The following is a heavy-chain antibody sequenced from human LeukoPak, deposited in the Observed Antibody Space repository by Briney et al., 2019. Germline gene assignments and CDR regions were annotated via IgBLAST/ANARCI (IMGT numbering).Heavy chain of an antibody. Sequence: ASVKVSCKASGGTFSSYAISWVRQAPGQGLEWMGGIIPIFGTANYAQKFQGRVTITADESTSTAYMELSSLRSEDTAVYYCARRRDLDCSGGSCYSGAFDIWGQGTMVTVSS. V-gene: IGHV1-69*13. D-gene: IGHD2-15*01. J-gene: IGHJ3*02. CDR1: GGTFSSYA. CDR3: ARRRDLDCSGGSCYSGAFDI. CDR2: IIPIFGTA.